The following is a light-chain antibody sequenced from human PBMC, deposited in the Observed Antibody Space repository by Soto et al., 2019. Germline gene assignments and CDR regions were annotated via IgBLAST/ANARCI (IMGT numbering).Light chain of an antibody. CDR3: QQYNNWPRT. Sequence: EIVMTQSPATLSVSPGERASLSCRASQRVNNNLAWYQQKRGQAPRLLIYGSSTRATGIPARFSGSGSGTEFTLTISSRQSEDFAVYYCQQYNNWPRTFGQGTKVEIK. V-gene: IGKV3-15*01. CDR1: QRVNNN. CDR2: GSS. J-gene: IGKJ1*01.